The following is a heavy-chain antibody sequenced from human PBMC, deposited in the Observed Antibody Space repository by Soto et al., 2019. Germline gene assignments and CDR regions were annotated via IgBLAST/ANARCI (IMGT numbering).Heavy chain of an antibody. J-gene: IGHJ3*02. V-gene: IGHV3-48*01. CDR3: ARDTRQYQLLLFLRNSEHDDAFDI. CDR1: GFTFSSYS. CDR2: ISSSSSTI. Sequence: PGGSLRLSCAASGFTFSSYSMNWVRQAPGKGLEWVSYISSSSSTIYYADSVKGRFTISRDNAKNSLYLQMNSLRAEDTAVYYCARDTRQYQLLLFLRNSEHDDAFDIWGRGTMVTVSS. D-gene: IGHD2-2*01.